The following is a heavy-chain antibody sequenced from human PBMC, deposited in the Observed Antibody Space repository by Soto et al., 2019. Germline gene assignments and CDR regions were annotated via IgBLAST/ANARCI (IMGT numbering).Heavy chain of an antibody. Sequence: QVQLQESGPGLVKPSQTLSLTCTVSGGSISSGGYYWSWIRHHPGKGLEWIGYIYYSGSTYYNPSLKSRVTISVDTSKNQFSLKLSSVTAADTAVYYCARAGYYDSSGYPYFDYRGQGTLVTVSS. J-gene: IGHJ4*02. V-gene: IGHV4-31*03. CDR2: IYYSGST. CDR3: ARAGYYDSSGYPYFDY. D-gene: IGHD3-22*01. CDR1: GGSISSGGYY.